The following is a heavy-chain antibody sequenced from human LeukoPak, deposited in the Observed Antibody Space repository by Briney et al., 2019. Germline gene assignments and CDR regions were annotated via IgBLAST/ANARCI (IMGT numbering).Heavy chain of an antibody. Sequence: SETLSLTCAVYGGSFSGYYWSWIRQPPGKGLEWIGEINHSGSTNYNPSLKSRVTISVGTSKNQFSLKLSSVTAADTAVYYCARGVGAYPSFDYWGQGTLVTVSS. V-gene: IGHV4-34*01. CDR1: GGSFSGYY. CDR3: ARGVGAYPSFDY. D-gene: IGHD1-26*01. CDR2: INHSGST. J-gene: IGHJ4*02.